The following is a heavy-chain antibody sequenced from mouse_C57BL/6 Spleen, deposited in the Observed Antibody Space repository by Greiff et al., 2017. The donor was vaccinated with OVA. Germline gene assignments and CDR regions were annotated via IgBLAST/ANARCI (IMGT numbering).Heavy chain of an antibody. J-gene: IGHJ1*03. Sequence: VQRVESGAELVRPGASVTLSCKASGYTFPDYEMHWVKQTPVHGLEWIGAIDPETGGTAYNQKFKGKAILTADKSSSTAYMELRSLTSEDSAVYYCTRGGLRRGYFDVWGTGTTVTVSS. CDR3: TRGGLRRGYFDV. CDR1: GYTFPDYE. D-gene: IGHD2-2*01. CDR2: IDPETGGT. V-gene: IGHV1-15*01.